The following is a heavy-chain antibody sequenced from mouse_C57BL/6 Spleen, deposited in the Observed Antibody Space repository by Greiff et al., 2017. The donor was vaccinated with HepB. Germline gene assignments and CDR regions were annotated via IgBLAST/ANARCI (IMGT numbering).Heavy chain of an antibody. Sequence: EVQLVESGGGLVKPGGSLKLSCAASGFTFSDYGMHWVRQAPEKGLEWVAYISSGSSTIYYADTVKGRFTISRDNAKNTLFLQMTSLRSEDTAMYYCARLITTVVAPYAMDYWGQGTSVTVSS. J-gene: IGHJ4*01. CDR3: ARLITTVVAPYAMDY. V-gene: IGHV5-17*01. D-gene: IGHD1-1*01. CDR1: GFTFSDYG. CDR2: ISSGSSTI.